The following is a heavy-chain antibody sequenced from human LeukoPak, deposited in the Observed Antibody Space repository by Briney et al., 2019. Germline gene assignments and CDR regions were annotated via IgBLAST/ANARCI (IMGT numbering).Heavy chain of an antibody. CDR1: GFSFSSYD. CDR2: IWYDGSNK. D-gene: IGHD6-6*01. CDR3: ARDPEYSSSLADY. V-gene: IGHV3-33*01. Sequence: PGGSLRLSCAASGFSFSSYDMHWVRQAPGKGLEWVAVIWYDGSNKYYADSVKGRFTISRDNSKNTLYLQMNSLRAEDTAVYYCARDPEYSSSLADYWGQGTLVTVSS. J-gene: IGHJ4*02.